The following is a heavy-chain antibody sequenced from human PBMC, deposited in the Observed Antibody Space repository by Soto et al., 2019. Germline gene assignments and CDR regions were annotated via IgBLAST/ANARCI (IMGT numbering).Heavy chain of an antibody. CDR3: AKVGTTVDYYYYMDV. Sequence: GSLSLSGSASGLTLICYAMSWVRQAPGKGLEWVSAISGSGGSTYYADSVKGRFTVSRDNSKDTLYLQMNSLRAEDTAVYYCAKVGTTVDYYYYMDVWGKGTTVTVSS. V-gene: IGHV3-23*01. D-gene: IGHD4-17*01. CDR1: GLTLICYA. CDR2: ISGSGGST. J-gene: IGHJ6*03.